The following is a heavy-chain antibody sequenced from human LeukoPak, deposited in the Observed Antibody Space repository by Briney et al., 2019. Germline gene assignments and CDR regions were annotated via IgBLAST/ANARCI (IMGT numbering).Heavy chain of an antibody. CDR3: ARDSGTEPYMGKLDY. Sequence: SVKVSCKASGGTFSSYAISWVRQAPGQGLEWMGGIIPIFGTANYARKFQGRVTITTDESTSTAYMELSSLRSEDTAVYYCARDSGTEPYMGKLDYWGQGTLVTVSS. V-gene: IGHV1-69*05. CDR1: GGTFSSYA. CDR2: IIPIFGTA. J-gene: IGHJ4*02. D-gene: IGHD1-14*01.